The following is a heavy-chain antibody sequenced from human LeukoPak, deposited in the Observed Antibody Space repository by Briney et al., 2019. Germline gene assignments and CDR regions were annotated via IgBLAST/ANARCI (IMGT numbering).Heavy chain of an antibody. D-gene: IGHD5-12*01. CDR1: GYTFTSYA. CDR3: ARENSGYDYSFDY. J-gene: IGHJ4*02. CDR2: INAGNGNT. Sequence: ASVKVSCKASGYTFTSYAMHWVRQAPGQRLEWMGWINAGNGNTKYSQKFQGRVTFSRDTSTSTAYMEVSSLRSEDTAVFYCARENSGYDYSFDYWGQGTLVTVSS. V-gene: IGHV1-3*01.